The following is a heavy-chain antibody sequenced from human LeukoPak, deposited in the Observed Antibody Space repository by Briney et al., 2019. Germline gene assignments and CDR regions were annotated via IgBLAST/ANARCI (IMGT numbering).Heavy chain of an antibody. D-gene: IGHD4-23*01. J-gene: IGHJ4*02. Sequence: GRSLRLSCVASGFTFNSYAMHWVRQAPGKGLEWVSVIYSDGSTYYADSVKGRFTISRDNSKNTVYLQMNSLRAEDTAVYFCARRPDYGGTPTFDYWGQGTLVTVSS. CDR3: ARRPDYGGTPTFDY. CDR2: IYSDGST. V-gene: IGHV3-66*01. CDR1: GFTFNSYA.